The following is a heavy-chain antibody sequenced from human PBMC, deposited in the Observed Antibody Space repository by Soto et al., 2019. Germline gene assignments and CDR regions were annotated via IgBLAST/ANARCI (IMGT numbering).Heavy chain of an antibody. D-gene: IGHD3-9*01. CDR1: GGSISSSSYY. CDR3: ARHRYDILTGNDY. CDR2: IYYSGST. J-gene: IGHJ4*02. Sequence: SETLSLTCTVSGGSISSSSYYWGWIRQPPGKGLEWIGSIYYSGSTYYNPSLKSRVTISVDTSKNQFSLKLSSVTAADTAVYYCARHRYDILTGNDYWGQGTLVT. V-gene: IGHV4-39*01.